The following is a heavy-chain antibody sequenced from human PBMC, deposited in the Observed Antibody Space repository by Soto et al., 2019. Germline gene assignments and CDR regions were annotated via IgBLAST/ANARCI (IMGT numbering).Heavy chain of an antibody. CDR3: ARGGHGFYYDSSGYYTR. D-gene: IGHD3-22*01. CDR1: GGSFSGYY. Sequence: SETLSLTCAVYGGSFSGYYWSWIRQPPGKGLEWIGEINHSGSTNYNPSLKSRVTISVDTSKNQFSLKLSSVTAADTAVYYCARGGHGFYYDSSGYYTRWGQGTLVTVSS. V-gene: IGHV4-34*01. J-gene: IGHJ4*02. CDR2: INHSGST.